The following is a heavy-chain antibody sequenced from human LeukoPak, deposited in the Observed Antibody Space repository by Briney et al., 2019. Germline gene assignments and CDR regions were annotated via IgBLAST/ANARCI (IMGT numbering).Heavy chain of an antibody. CDR1: GFTFSSYA. CDR2: ISYDGSNK. V-gene: IGHV3-30*04. CDR3: ARDPAGYFRGYSYGYFDY. D-gene: IGHD5-18*01. Sequence: PGGSLRLSCAASGFTFSSYAMHWVRQAPGKGLEWVAVISYDGSNKYYADSVKGRFTISRDNSKNTLYLQMNSLRAEDTAVYYCARDPAGYFRGYSYGYFDYWGQGTLVTVSS. J-gene: IGHJ4*02.